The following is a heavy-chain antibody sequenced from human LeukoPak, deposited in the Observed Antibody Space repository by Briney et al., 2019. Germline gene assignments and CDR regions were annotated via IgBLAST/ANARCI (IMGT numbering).Heavy chain of an antibody. V-gene: IGHV3-53*01. CDR3: ARDLSLYCSGGSCYSLNY. Sequence: GGSLRLSCAASGFTVSSNYMSWVRQAPGKGLEWVSVIYSGGSTYYADSVKGRFTISRDNAKNSLYLQMNSLRAEDTAVYYCARDLSLYCSGGSCYSLNYWGQGTLVTVSS. J-gene: IGHJ4*02. CDR1: GFTVSSNY. CDR2: IYSGGST. D-gene: IGHD2-15*01.